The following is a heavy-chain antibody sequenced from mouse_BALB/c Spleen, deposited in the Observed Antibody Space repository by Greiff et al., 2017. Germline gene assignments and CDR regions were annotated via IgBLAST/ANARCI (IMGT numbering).Heavy chain of an antibody. V-gene: IGHV5-12-1*01. J-gene: IGHJ3*01. CDR3: ARGIAY. Sequence: EVHLVESGGGLVKPGGSLKLSCAASGFAFSSYDMSWVRQTPEKRLEWVAYISSGGGSTYYPDTVKGRFTISRDNAKNTLYLQMSSLKSEDTAMYYCARGIAYWGQGTLVTVSA. CDR1: GFAFSSYD. CDR2: ISSGGGST.